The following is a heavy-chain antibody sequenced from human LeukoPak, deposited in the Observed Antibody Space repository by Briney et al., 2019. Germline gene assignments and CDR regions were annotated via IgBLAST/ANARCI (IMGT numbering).Heavy chain of an antibody. D-gene: IGHD1-1*01. CDR3: ARVTGATAGSFHS. J-gene: IGHJ4*02. CDR1: GASISSDY. Sequence: SETLSLTCIVSGASISSDYWSWIRQPPGKGLEWIGYIFFSGSTNYNPSLKSRVTMSVDTSKNQFSLNLSSVTAADTAVFYCARVTGATAGSFHSWGQGTLVSVSS. CDR2: IFFSGST. V-gene: IGHV4-59*08.